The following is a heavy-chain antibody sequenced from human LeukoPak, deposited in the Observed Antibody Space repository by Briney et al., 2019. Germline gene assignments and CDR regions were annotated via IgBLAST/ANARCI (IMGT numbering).Heavy chain of an antibody. J-gene: IGHJ3*02. CDR1: GFTFSSYA. CDR2: ISYDGSNK. Sequence: GGSLRLSCAASGFTFSSYAMHWVRQAPGKGLEWVAVISYDGSNKYYADSVKGRFTISRDNSKNTLYLQMNSLRAEDTAVYYCARDPYSGSYFDAFDIWGQGTMVTVSS. V-gene: IGHV3-30-3*01. D-gene: IGHD1-26*01. CDR3: ARDPYSGSYFDAFDI.